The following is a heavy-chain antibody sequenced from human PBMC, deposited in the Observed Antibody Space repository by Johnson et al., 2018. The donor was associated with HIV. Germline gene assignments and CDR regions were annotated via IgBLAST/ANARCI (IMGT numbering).Heavy chain of an antibody. Sequence: VQVVESGGGVVQPGGSLRLSCAASGFTFSDYYMSWIRQAPGKGLEWVSYISSSGSTIYYADSVKGRFTISRDNAKNSLYLQMNSLRAEDTAVYYCARDIPMDDDAFDIWGQGTMVTVSS. CDR3: ARDIPMDDDAFDI. D-gene: IGHD2-2*02. V-gene: IGHV3-11*04. CDR2: ISSSGSTI. CDR1: GFTFSDYY. J-gene: IGHJ3*02.